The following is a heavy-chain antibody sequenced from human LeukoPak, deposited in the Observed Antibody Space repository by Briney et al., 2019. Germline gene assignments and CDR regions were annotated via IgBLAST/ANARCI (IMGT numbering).Heavy chain of an antibody. CDR2: INPNGGST. D-gene: IGHD2-15*01. CDR3: ARVGADCSDGNCY. Sequence: ASVKVSCKASGYTFTSYYIHWVRQAPGQGLEWMGIINPNGGSTSYAQKFQGRVTMTTDTSTSTAYMELRSLTSDDTAVYYCARVGADCSDGNCYWGQGTLVTVSS. CDR1: GYTFTSYY. V-gene: IGHV1-46*01. J-gene: IGHJ4*02.